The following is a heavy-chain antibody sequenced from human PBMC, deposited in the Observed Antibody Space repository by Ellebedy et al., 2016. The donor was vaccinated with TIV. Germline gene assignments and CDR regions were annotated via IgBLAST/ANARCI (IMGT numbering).Heavy chain of an antibody. CDR1: GGSISSSRYY. Sequence: MPSETLSLTCTVSGGSISSSRYYWGWIRQPPGKGLEWIGSIYYSGSTYYNPSLKSRFTISVDTSKNQFSLKLSSVTAADTAVYYCARVQWELLDGVDYWGQGTLVTVSS. D-gene: IGHD1-26*01. CDR3: ARVQWELLDGVDY. J-gene: IGHJ4*02. CDR2: IYYSGST. V-gene: IGHV4-39*07.